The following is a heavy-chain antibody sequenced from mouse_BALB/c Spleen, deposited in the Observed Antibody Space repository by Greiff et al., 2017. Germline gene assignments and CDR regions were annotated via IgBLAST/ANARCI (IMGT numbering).Heavy chain of an antibody. CDR2: IGPANGNT. CDR3: ATMITWFAY. Sequence: EVQLQESGAELVKPGASVKLSCTASGFNIKDTYMHWVKQRPEQGLEWIGRIGPANGNTKYDPKLQGKATITVDTTSNTAYLQLSSLTSDDTAVYYCATMITWFAYWGQGTLVTVSA. D-gene: IGHD2-4*01. J-gene: IGHJ3*01. V-gene: IGHV14-3*02. CDR1: GFNIKDTY.